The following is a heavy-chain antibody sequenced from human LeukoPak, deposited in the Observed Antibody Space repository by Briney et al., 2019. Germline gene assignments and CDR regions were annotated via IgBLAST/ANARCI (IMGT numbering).Heavy chain of an antibody. D-gene: IGHD2-21*01. CDR2: IKAGNGDT. J-gene: IGHJ4*02. CDR1: GYIFTKYV. CDR3: ARDDCGDTCYPGGY. V-gene: IGHV1-3*01. Sequence: ASVKVSCKASGYIFTKYVVHWVCQAPGQRPEWMGWIKAGNGDTKYSQNFQDRLTITRDTSASTVYMELSSLTSEDTALYYCARDDCGDTCYPGGYWGQGNLVTVSS.